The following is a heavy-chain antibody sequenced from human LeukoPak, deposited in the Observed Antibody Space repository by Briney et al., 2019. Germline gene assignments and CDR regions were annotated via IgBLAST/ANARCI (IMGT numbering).Heavy chain of an antibody. D-gene: IGHD2-15*01. CDR3: ARDCSGGSCYGAFDI. V-gene: IGHV4-30-4*01. CDR2: IYDSGST. Sequence: SQTLSLTCTVSGASIRSGDYYWSWIRQPPGTGLEWIGYIYDSGSTYYNPSLKSRITISVDTSENRFSLKLSSVTATDTAVYYCARDCSGGSCYGAFDIWGQGTMVTVSS. CDR1: GASIRSGDYY. J-gene: IGHJ3*02.